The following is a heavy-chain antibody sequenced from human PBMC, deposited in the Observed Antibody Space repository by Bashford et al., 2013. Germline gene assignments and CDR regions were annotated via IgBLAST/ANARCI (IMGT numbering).Heavy chain of an antibody. Sequence: GGSLRLSCVASGFIVNSTYMSWVRQAPGKGLEWVSVIFAGGKTIHADSVKGRFTISRDNSKNTLYLQMNNLRVEDTAVYYCATKTGTTHYDAFDIWGQGTMVTVSS. CDR3: ATKTGTTHYDAFDI. CDR1: GFIVNSTY. V-gene: IGHV3-53*01. CDR2: IFAGGKT. J-gene: IGHJ3*02. D-gene: IGHD1-1*01.